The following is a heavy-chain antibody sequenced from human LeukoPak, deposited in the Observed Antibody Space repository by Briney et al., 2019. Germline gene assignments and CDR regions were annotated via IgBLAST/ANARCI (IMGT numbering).Heavy chain of an antibody. D-gene: IGHD2-15*01. CDR2: ISGSGGST. J-gene: IGHJ4*02. Sequence: GGTLRLSCAASGFTFSSYAMSWVPQAPGKGPEWGSAISGSGGSTYYADSVKGRFTISRDNSKNTLYLQMNSLRAEDTAVYYCAKAYGRYCSGGRCYLPLVYFDYWGQGTLVTVSS. CDR1: GFTFSSYA. CDR3: AKAYGRYCSGGRCYLPLVYFDY. V-gene: IGHV3-23*01.